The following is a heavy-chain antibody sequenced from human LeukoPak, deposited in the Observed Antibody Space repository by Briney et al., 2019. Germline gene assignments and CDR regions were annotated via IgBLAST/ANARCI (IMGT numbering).Heavy chain of an antibody. V-gene: IGHV1-8*01. CDR1: GYTFTSYD. CDR2: MNPNSGNT. D-gene: IGHD2-2*01. CDR3: ARGPPYCSSTSCRKTTSYGMDV. Sequence: GASVKVSCKASGYTFTSYDINWVRQATGQGLEWMGWMNPNSGNTGYAQKFHGKVTMTRNTSISTAYMELSSLRSEDTAVYYCARGPPYCSSTSCRKTTSYGMDVWGQGTTVTVSS. J-gene: IGHJ6*02.